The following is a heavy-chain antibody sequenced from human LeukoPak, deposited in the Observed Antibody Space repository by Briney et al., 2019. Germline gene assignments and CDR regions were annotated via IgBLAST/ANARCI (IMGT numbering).Heavy chain of an antibody. V-gene: IGHV1-18*01. J-gene: IGHJ3*02. CDR3: AILQYGDFDAFDI. CDR1: GYTFTSYG. Sequence: ASVNVSCKASGYTFTSYGISWVRQAPGQGLEWMGWISAYNGNTNYAQKLQGRVTMTTDTSTSTAYMELRSLRSDDTAVYYCAILQYGDFDAFDIWGQGTMVTVSS. CDR2: ISAYNGNT. D-gene: IGHD4-17*01.